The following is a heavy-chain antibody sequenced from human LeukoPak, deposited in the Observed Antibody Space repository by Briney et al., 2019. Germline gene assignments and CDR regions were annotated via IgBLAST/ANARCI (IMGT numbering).Heavy chain of an antibody. CDR2: INRDGSTT. J-gene: IGHJ4*02. CDR3: ARDKKSGESSEIDY. Sequence: PGGPLRLSCAASGFTFSNYWVHWVRQAPGKGLVWFSRINRDGSTTKYADSVKGRFTVSRDNAKNTLNLQMNSLRAEDTAVYYCARDKKSGESSEIDYWGQGTLVTVSS. D-gene: IGHD3-10*01. CDR1: GFTFSNYW. V-gene: IGHV3-74*03.